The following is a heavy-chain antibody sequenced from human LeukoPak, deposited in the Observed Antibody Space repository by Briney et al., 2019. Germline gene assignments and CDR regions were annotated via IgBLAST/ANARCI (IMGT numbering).Heavy chain of an antibody. D-gene: IGHD3-16*02. CDR1: GFTFSSYA. CDR2: ISGSGGST. J-gene: IGHJ4*02. V-gene: IGHV3-23*01. Sequence: PGGSLRLSCAASGFTFSSYAMSWVRQAPGKGLERVSAISGSGGSTYYADSVKGRFTISRDNSKNTLYLQMNSLRAEDTAVYYCAKAPFMITFGGVIAGKPYYFDYWGQGTLVTVSS. CDR3: AKAPFMITFGGVIAGKPYYFDY.